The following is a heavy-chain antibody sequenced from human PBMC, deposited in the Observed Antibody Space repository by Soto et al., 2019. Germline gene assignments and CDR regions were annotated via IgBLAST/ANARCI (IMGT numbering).Heavy chain of an antibody. D-gene: IGHD3-3*01. CDR2: ISGSGGST. J-gene: IGHJ4*02. CDR1: GFTFSSYA. V-gene: IGHV3-23*01. Sequence: GGSLRLSCAASGFTFSSYAMSWVRQAPGKGLEWVSAISGSGGSTYYADSVKGRFTISRDNSKNTLYLQMNSLRAEDTAVYYCAKGRGRAYDFWSGCFDYWGKGILVTVPS. CDR3: AKGRGRAYDFWSGCFDY.